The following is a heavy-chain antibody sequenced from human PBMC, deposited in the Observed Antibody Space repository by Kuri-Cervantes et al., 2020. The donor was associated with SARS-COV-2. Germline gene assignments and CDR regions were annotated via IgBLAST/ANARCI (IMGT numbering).Heavy chain of an antibody. CDR2: INPNSGGT. CDR1: GYTFTGYY. J-gene: IGHJ4*02. V-gene: IGHV1-2*02. CDR3: AIDGESTGYYDSSGYPDY. D-gene: IGHD3-22*01. Sequence: ASVKVSCKASGYTFTGYYMHWVRQAPGQGLEWMGWINPNSGGTNYAQKFQGRVTMTRDTSISTAYMELSRLRSDDTAVYYCAIDGESTGYYDSSGYPDYWGQGTLVTVSS.